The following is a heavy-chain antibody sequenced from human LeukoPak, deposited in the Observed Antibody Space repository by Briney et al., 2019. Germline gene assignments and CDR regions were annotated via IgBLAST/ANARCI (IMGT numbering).Heavy chain of an antibody. D-gene: IGHD4-11*01. CDR3: ARDRTEITVRGSHNWFDP. CDR2: FYTSGNT. CDR1: GGSISIYY. J-gene: IGHJ5*02. V-gene: IGHV4-4*07. Sequence: SETLSLTCTVSGGSISIYYWSWVRQLAGKGLEWIGRFYTSGNTNYNPALKSRVTMSVDTSKNQFSLKLSSVTAADTAVYYCARDRTEITVRGSHNWFDPWGQGTLVTVSS.